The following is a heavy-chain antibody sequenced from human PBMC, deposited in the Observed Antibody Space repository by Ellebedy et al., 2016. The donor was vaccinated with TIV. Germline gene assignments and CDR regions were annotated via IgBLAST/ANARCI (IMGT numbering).Heavy chain of an antibody. J-gene: IGHJ4*02. D-gene: IGHD1-20*01. V-gene: IGHV3-74*01. Sequence: PGGSLRLSCAASGFTFSSYWMHWVRQAPGKGLVWVSRINSDGSSTSFADSVKGRFTVSRDNAKNTLYLQMNSLRAEDTAVYYCARDRGITGTGAFDYWGQGTLVTVSS. CDR1: GFTFSSYW. CDR3: ARDRGITGTGAFDY. CDR2: INSDGSST.